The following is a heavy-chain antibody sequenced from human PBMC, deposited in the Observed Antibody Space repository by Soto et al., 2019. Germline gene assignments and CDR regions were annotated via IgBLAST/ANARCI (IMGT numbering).Heavy chain of an antibody. CDR1: GGSISSGDYY. Sequence: SETLSLTCTVSGGSISSGDYYWSWIRQPPGKGLEWIGYIYYSGSTYYNPSLKSRVTISVDTSKNQFSLKLGSVTAADTAVYYCAREDYCGGDCPPWGQGTLVTVSS. CDR3: AREDYCGGDCPP. J-gene: IGHJ5*02. CDR2: IYYSGST. V-gene: IGHV4-30-4*01. D-gene: IGHD2-21*02.